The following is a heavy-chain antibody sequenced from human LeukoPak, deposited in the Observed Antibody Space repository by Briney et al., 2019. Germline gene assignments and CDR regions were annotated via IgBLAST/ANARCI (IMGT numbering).Heavy chain of an antibody. CDR3: AKITYYDILTGYLVAPYFDY. J-gene: IGHJ4*02. CDR2: ISGSGGST. Sequence: GGSLRLSCAASGFTFSSYAMNWVRQAPGKGLEWVSTISGSGGSTYYADSVKGRFTISRDNSKNTLYLQMNSLRAEDTAVYYCAKITYYDILTGYLVAPYFDYWGQGTLVTVSS. D-gene: IGHD3-9*01. CDR1: GFTFSSYA. V-gene: IGHV3-23*01.